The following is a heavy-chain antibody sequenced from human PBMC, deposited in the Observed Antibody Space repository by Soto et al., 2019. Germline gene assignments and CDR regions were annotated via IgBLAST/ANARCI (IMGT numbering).Heavy chain of an antibody. CDR2: IYHSGST. CDR3: ARGGGTVTTPRLVWFDP. Sequence: SETLSLTCAVSGGSISSSNWWSWVRQPPGKGLEWIGEIYHSGSTNYNPSLKSRVTISVDKSKNQFSLKLSSVTAADTAVYYCARGGGTVTTPRLVWFDPWGQGTLVTVSS. V-gene: IGHV4-4*02. J-gene: IGHJ5*02. CDR1: GGSISSSNW. D-gene: IGHD4-17*01.